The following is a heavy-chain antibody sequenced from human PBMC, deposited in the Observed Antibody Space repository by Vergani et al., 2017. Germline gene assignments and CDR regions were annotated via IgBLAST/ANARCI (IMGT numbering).Heavy chain of an antibody. CDR2: IYHSWST. D-gene: IGHD3-10*01. Sequence: QVQLQESGPGLVKPPGTLSLTCAVSGGSISSSNWWRLVRPPPGKGLEWIGEIYHSWSTNYNPSLKSRVTISVDKSKNQFSLELSSVTAADTAVYYCARRYYIDTSGAGAFDIWGQGRMVTVSS. J-gene: IGHJ3*02. CDR3: ARRYYIDTSGAGAFDI. V-gene: IGHV4-4*03. CDR1: GGSISSSNW.